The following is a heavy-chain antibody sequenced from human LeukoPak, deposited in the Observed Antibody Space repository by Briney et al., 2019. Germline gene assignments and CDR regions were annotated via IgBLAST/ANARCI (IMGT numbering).Heavy chain of an antibody. V-gene: IGHV1-69*04. D-gene: IGHD4-17*01. CDR2: IIRILGIA. Sequence: ASVKVSCKASGGTFSSYAISWVRQAPGQGLEWMGRIIRILGIANYAQKFQGRVTITADKSTSTAYMELSSLRSEDTAVYYCARAPTVTTDYYYYGMDVWGQGTTVTVSS. CDR3: ARAPTVTTDYYYYGMDV. CDR1: GGTFSSYA. J-gene: IGHJ6*02.